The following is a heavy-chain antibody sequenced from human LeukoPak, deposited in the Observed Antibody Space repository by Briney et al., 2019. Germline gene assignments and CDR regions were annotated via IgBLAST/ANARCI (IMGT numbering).Heavy chain of an antibody. Sequence: GGSLRLSCTVSGFTLSSNSMSWVRQAPGKGLERVSFIYSGTIHYSNSVKGRFTISTDNSKNTLYLQMNSLRADDTAIYYCARDDPVVYATYDHWGQGTLVTVSS. J-gene: IGHJ4*02. V-gene: IGHV3-53*01. D-gene: IGHD2-8*02. CDR1: GFTLSSNS. CDR2: IYSGTI. CDR3: ARDDPVVYATYDH.